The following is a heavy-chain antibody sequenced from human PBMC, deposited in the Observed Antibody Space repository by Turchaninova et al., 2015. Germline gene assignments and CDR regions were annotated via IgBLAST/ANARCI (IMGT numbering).Heavy chain of an antibody. Sequence: QVQLVQSGAEVFGLWFGLMCKVLGSTRTSTVVSWVRHAPGAGLECRVGIIPGHGTPTYSQKFQGRVTISVDESTNTASMELSSLRSEDTAVYYCARRLFWSGYIFSGMDVWGQGTTVTVSS. D-gene: IGHD3-3*01. J-gene: IGHJ6*02. V-gene: IGHV1-69*01. CDR2: IIPGHGTP. CDR3: ARRLFWSGYIFSGMDV. CDR1: GSTRTSTV.